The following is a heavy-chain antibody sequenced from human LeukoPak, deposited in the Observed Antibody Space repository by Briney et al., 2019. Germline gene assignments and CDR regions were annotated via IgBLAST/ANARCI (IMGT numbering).Heavy chain of an antibody. V-gene: IGHV4-59*01. CDR1: GGSISSDY. J-gene: IGHJ3*02. CDR3: ARETITGRAFDI. D-gene: IGHD1-20*01. CDR2: IHYSGST. Sequence: TPSQTLSLTCTVSGGSISSDYWSWLRQPPGKGLEWIGYIHYSGSTNYNPSLQSRVTVSMDTSKDQFSLKVNSVTAADTAVYYCARETITGRAFDIWGQGTMVTVSS.